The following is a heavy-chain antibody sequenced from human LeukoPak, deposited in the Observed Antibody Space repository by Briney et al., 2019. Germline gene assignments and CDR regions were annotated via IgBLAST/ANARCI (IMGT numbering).Heavy chain of an antibody. CDR1: GYTFTSYG. D-gene: IGHD3-10*01. Sequence: GASVKVSCKASGYTFTSYGISWVRQAPGQGLEWMGWISGHTGQANYAQKFQGRVTMTSDISTTTAYMELTGLRYNDTAVYFCAKDLYSSSSGSEVFDFWGQGTRVTVSS. CDR3: AKDLYSSSSGSEVFDF. V-gene: IGHV1-18*01. J-gene: IGHJ3*01. CDR2: ISGHTGQA.